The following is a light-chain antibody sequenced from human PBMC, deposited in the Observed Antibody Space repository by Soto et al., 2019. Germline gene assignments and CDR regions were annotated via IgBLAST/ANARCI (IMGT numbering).Light chain of an antibody. CDR3: QQYGPSPPLT. J-gene: IGKJ4*01. V-gene: IGKV3-20*01. Sequence: EIVLMQSPGTLSLSPGERATLSCRASQSVSSNYLAWYQQKPGQAPRLLIDGACRRTTGIPDRFSGSGSGTHFPLTISRLEPEDFAWYYCQQYGPSPPLTLVGGTQGEIK. CDR1: QSVSSNY. CDR2: GAC.